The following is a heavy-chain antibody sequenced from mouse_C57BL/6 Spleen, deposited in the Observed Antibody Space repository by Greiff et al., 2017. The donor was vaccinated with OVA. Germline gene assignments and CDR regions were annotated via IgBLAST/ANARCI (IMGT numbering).Heavy chain of an antibody. CDR2: ISSGSSTI. D-gene: IGHD1-1*01. Sequence: EVQRVESGGGLVKPGGSLKLSCAASGFTFSDYGMHWVRQAPEKGLEWVAYISSGSSTIYYADTVKGRFTISRDNAKNTLFLQMTSLRSEDTAMYYCARTGYYGSSPYYAMDYWGQGTSVTVSS. CDR1: GFTFSDYG. V-gene: IGHV5-17*01. CDR3: ARTGYYGSSPYYAMDY. J-gene: IGHJ4*01.